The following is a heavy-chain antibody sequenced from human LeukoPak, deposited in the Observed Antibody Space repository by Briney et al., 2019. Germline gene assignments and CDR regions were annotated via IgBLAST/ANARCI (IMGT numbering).Heavy chain of an antibody. D-gene: IGHD3-22*01. V-gene: IGHV4-34*01. CDR1: GGSFSGYY. CDR2: INHSGST. CDR3: ANERYYYDSSGYWSWFDP. Sequence: SETLSLTCAVYGGSFSGYYWSWIRQPPGKGLEWIGEINHSGSTNYNPSLKSRVTISVDTSKNQFSLKLSSVTAADTAVYYCANERYYYDSSGYWSWFDPWGQGTLVTVSS. J-gene: IGHJ5*02.